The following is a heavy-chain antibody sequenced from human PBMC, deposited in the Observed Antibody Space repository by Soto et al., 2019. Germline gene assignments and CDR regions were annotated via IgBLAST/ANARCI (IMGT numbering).Heavy chain of an antibody. CDR2: IYYSGST. CDR1: GGSISSGGYY. D-gene: IGHD6-6*01. J-gene: IGHJ4*02. Sequence: QVQLQESGPGLVKPSQTLSLTCTVSGGSISSGGYYWSWIRQHPGKGLEWIGYIYYSGSTYYNPSLKSRFTISVDTSKNQFSLKLSSVTAADTAVYYCARRGGFYSSSSGYYFDYWGQGTLVTVSS. V-gene: IGHV4-31*03. CDR3: ARRGGFYSSSSGYYFDY.